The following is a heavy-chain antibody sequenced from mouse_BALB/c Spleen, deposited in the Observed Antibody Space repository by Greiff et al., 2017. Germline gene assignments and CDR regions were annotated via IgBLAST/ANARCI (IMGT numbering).Heavy chain of an antibody. J-gene: IGHJ4*01. CDR2: IDPETGGT. V-gene: IGHV1-15*01. Sequence: VQLQQSGAELVRPGASVTLSCKASGYTFTDYEMHWVKQTPVHGLEWIGAIDPETGGTAYNQKFKGKATLTADKSSSTAYMELRSLTSEDSAVYYCTREALIYDGRAMDYWGQGTSVTVSS. CDR1: GYTFTDYE. D-gene: IGHD2-3*01. CDR3: TREALIYDGRAMDY.